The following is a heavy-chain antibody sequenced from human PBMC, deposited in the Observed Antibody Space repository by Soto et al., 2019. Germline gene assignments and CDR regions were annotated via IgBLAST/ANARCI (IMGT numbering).Heavy chain of an antibody. CDR3: VKGEFYYDSSAYYPFDS. Sequence: PGGSLRLSCAASGFTFSKYAMTWARQAPGKGLEWVSAISYNGGGTYYVDSVKGRFTVSRDNSKNTLYLQMSSLRADDTAVYYCVKGEFYYDSSAYYPFDSWGQGTLVTVSS. V-gene: IGHV3-23*01. CDR1: GFTFSKYA. J-gene: IGHJ4*02. D-gene: IGHD3-22*01. CDR2: ISYNGGGT.